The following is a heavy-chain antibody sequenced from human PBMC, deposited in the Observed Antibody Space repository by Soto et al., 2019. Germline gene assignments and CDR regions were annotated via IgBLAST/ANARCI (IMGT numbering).Heavy chain of an antibody. J-gene: IGHJ4*02. CDR2: ISSTTNYI. Sequence: EVQLVESGGGLVKPGGSLRLSCAASGFTFSGDAMNWVRQSPGKGLEWVSSISSTTNYIYYGDSMKGRFTISRDNAKNSLYLEMNSLRAEDTAVYYCARESEDLTSNFDYWGQGTLVTVSS. CDR3: ARESEDLTSNFDY. CDR1: GFTFSGDA. V-gene: IGHV3-21*06.